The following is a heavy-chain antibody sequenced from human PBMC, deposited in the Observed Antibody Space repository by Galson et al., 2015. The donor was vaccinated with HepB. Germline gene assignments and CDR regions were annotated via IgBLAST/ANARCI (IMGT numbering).Heavy chain of an antibody. Sequence: SVKVSCKASGYTFSDYDIHWVRQAPGQRLEWMGWINTGNGHRKYSQKFEGRVTFTRDTSASTVYMELRSQRSEDMTVYYCARALTGARLLDYWGQGTLVTVSS. CDR2: INTGNGHR. CDR3: ARALTGARLLDY. J-gene: IGHJ4*02. CDR1: GYTFSDYD. D-gene: IGHD3-9*01. V-gene: IGHV1-3*04.